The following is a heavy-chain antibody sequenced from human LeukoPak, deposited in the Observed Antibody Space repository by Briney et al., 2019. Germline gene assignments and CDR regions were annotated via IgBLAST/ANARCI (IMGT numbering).Heavy chain of an antibody. CDR3: AKDRSRVVPAAFFDY. CDR1: GFTFSSYG. Sequence: SGGSLRLSCAASGFTFSSYGMHWVRQAPGKGLEWVAFIRYDGSNKYYADSVKGRFTISRDNSKNTLYLQMNSLRAEDTAVYYCAKDRSRVVPAAFFDYWGQGTLVTVSS. V-gene: IGHV3-30*02. D-gene: IGHD2-2*01. CDR2: IRYDGSNK. J-gene: IGHJ4*02.